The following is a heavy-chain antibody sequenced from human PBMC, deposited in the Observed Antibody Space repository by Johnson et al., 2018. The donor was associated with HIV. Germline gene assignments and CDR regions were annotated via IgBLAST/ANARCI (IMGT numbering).Heavy chain of an antibody. V-gene: IGHV3-30*04. CDR3: ARVYSSSSAHAFDI. Sequence: QVQLVESGGGVVQPGRSLRLSCAASGFTFSSYAMHWVSQAPGKGLEWVAVISYDGSNKYYADSVKGRFTISRDNSKNTLYLQMNSLRAEDTAVYYCARVYSSSSAHAFDIWGQGTMVTVSS. CDR2: ISYDGSNK. J-gene: IGHJ3*02. D-gene: IGHD6-6*01. CDR1: GFTFSSYA.